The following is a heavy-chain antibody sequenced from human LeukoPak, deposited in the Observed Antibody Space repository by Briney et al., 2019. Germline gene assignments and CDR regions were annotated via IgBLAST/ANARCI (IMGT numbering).Heavy chain of an antibody. J-gene: IGHJ4*02. CDR1: GLSFSSYS. CDR3: AKDLTRSSGGFDY. Sequence: PGGSLRLSCAVSGLSFSSYSMTWVRQAPGKGLHWVSHISASGSSTNYADSVKGRFTISRDNSKNTLYLQMNSLRAEDTAVYYCAKDLTRSSGGFDYWGQGTLVTVSS. V-gene: IGHV3-23*01. CDR2: ISASGSST. D-gene: IGHD6-6*01.